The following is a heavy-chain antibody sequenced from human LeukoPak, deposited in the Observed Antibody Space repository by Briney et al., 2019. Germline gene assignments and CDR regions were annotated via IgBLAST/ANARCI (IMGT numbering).Heavy chain of an antibody. Sequence: GGSLRLSCAASGFTFSSYSMNWVRQAPGKGLEWISYISETSSFMYYADSVKGRFTISRDDSKSTLQMNSLRVEDTAVYYCAKEGGYMYDYVGGSDYRGQGTLVTVSS. CDR3: AKEGGYMYDYVGGSDY. D-gene: IGHD3-16*01. CDR2: ISETSSFM. CDR1: GFTFSSYS. J-gene: IGHJ4*02. V-gene: IGHV3-21*05.